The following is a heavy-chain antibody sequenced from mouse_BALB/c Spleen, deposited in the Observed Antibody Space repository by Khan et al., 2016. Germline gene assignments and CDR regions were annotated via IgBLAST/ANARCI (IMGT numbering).Heavy chain of an antibody. CDR1: GYSFTGYF. V-gene: IGHV1-20*02. CDR3: ARGGYYVWCFDV. D-gene: IGHD2-3*01. Sequence: VQLQQSGPELVKPGASVKISCKASGYSFTGYFMNWVMQSHGKSLEWIGRINPYNGDTFYNQKFKGKATLTVDNSSSTAHMELRSLASEDSAVYYCARGGYYVWCFDVWGAGTTVTVSS. J-gene: IGHJ1*01. CDR2: INPYNGDT.